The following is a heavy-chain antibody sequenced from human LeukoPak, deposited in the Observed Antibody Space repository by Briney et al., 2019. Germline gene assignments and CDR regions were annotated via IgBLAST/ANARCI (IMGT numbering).Heavy chain of an antibody. V-gene: IGHV4-39*01. CDR2: IYYSGST. Sequence: PSETLSLTCTVSGDSISSSSSYWGWIRQPPGEGLEWIGSIYYSGSTYYNTSLKSQVTISVDTSKNQFSLRLNSVTAADTAVYYCARFSGGSKRYAYWGQGTLVTVSS. CDR3: ARFSGGSKRYAY. CDR1: GDSISSSSSY. D-gene: IGHD1-26*01. J-gene: IGHJ4*02.